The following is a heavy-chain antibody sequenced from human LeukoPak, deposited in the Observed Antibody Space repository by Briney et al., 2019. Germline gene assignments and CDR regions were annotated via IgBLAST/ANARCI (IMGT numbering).Heavy chain of an antibody. CDR2: ISWNSGSI. CDR3: AKDSLILSDWYNPVFDY. CDR1: GFTFDDYA. J-gene: IGHJ4*02. Sequence: PGGSLRLSCAASGFTFDDYAMHWLRQAPGKGLEWVSGISWNSGSIAYAYSVKGRFTISRDNAKNSLYLQMNSLRAEDTALYYCAKDSLILSDWYNPVFDYWGQGTLVTVPS. D-gene: IGHD6-19*01. V-gene: IGHV3-9*01.